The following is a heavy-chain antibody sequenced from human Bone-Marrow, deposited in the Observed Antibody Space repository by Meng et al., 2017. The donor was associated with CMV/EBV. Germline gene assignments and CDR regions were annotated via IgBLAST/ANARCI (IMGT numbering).Heavy chain of an antibody. CDR1: RFTFSSYS. D-gene: IGHD2-2*01. J-gene: IGHJ4*02. V-gene: IGHV3-21*01. Sequence: GGSLRLSCAASRFTFSSYSMNWVRQAPGKGLEWVSSISSSSSYIYYADSVKGRFTISRDNAKNSLYLQMNSLRAEDTAVYYCARGYCSSTSCWDYWGQGTLVTVSS. CDR3: ARGYCSSTSCWDY. CDR2: ISSSSSYI.